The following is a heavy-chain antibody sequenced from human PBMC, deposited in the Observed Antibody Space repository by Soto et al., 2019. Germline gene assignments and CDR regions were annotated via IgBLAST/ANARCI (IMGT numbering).Heavy chain of an antibody. V-gene: IGHV3-21*01. D-gene: IGHD4-17*01. CDR1: GFNFSSYS. J-gene: IGHJ3*01. CDR3: ARAGSGDYGDNEGFDL. Sequence: GGSLRLSCAASGFNFSSYSMSWVRQAPGKGLEWVSSFSHSYNYIYYSDSVQGRFTISRDNAKNSLHLQMISLRVEDTATYYCARAGSGDYGDNEGFDLWGQGTMVTVSS. CDR2: FSHSYNYI.